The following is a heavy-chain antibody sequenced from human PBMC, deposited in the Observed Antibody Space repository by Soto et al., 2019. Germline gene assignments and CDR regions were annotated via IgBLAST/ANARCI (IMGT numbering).Heavy chain of an antibody. CDR2: MIPIFGTA. Sequence: QVQLVQSGAEVKKPGSSVKVSCKASGGTFSSYAISWVRQAPGQGLEWMGGMIPIFGTANYAQTFQGRVTITADEYTSTAYMELGSLRSEDTAGYYCARVSSGWFTNWFDPWGQGTLVTVSS. CDR3: ARVSSGWFTNWFDP. J-gene: IGHJ5*02. CDR1: GGTFSSYA. V-gene: IGHV1-69*01. D-gene: IGHD6-19*01.